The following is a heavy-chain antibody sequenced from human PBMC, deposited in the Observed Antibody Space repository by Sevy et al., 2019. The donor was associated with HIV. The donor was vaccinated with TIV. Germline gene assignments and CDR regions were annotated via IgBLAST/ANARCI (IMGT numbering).Heavy chain of an antibody. CDR3: ARHSIRITIFGVVEATSGWFDP. D-gene: IGHD3-3*01. J-gene: IGHJ5*02. Sequence: SETLSLTCTVSGGSISSSSYYRGWIRQPPGKGLEWIGSIYYSGSTYYNPSLKSRVTISVDTSKNQFSLKLSPVTAADTAVYYCARHSIRITIFGVVEATSGWFDPWGQGTLVTVSS. V-gene: IGHV4-39*01. CDR1: GGSISSSSYY. CDR2: IYYSGST.